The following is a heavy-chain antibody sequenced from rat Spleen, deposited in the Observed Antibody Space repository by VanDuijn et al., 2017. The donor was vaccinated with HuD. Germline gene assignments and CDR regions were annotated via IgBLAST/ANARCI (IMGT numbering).Heavy chain of an antibody. CDR2: ISYDGAST. Sequence: EVQLVESGGGLVQPGRSLKLSCAASGFTFSNYYMAWVRRTPTKGLEWVASISYDGASTYYRDSVKGRFSISRDNAKSSQYLQMDSLRSEDTATYYCTREDWVPDYWGQGVKVTISS. CDR3: TREDWVPDY. J-gene: IGHJ2*01. D-gene: IGHD5-1*01. CDR1: GFTFSNYY. V-gene: IGHV5-20*01.